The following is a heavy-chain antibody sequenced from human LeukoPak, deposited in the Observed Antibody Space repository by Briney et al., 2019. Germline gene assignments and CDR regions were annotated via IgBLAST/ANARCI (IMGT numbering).Heavy chain of an antibody. D-gene: IGHD6-13*01. CDR2: ISTSSIYI. Sequence: GGSLRLSCAASGFTFSRYNMNWVRQAPGKGLEWVSCISTSSIYIYNADSVKGRFTISRDNAKNSLYLQMNSLRAEDTAVYYCARDPLSSSSFDLWGQGTLVTVSS. CDR3: ARDPLSSSSFDL. CDR1: GFTFSRYN. J-gene: IGHJ4*02. V-gene: IGHV3-21*01.